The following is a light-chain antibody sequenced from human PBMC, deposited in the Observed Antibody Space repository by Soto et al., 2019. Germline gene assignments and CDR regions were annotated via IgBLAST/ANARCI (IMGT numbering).Light chain of an antibody. V-gene: IGLV2-14*03. CDR1: SSDVGGYNY. Sequence: QSALTQPASVSGSPGQSITISCTGTSSDVGGYNYVSWYQHHPGKAPKLMIYDVSNRPPGVSNRFSGYKSGNTASLTISGLQPEDEADYYCCSYTTSNTRQIVFGTGTKLTVL. CDR3: CSYTTSNTRQIV. J-gene: IGLJ1*01. CDR2: DVS.